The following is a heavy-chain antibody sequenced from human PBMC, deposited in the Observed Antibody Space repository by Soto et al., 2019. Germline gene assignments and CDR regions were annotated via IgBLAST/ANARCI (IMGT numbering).Heavy chain of an antibody. J-gene: IGHJ4*02. CDR1: GFTFSSYS. CDR3: AKPPGSSSRIGNY. Sequence: GGSLRLSCAASGFTFSSYSISWVRQAPGKGLEWVSAISGSGVSTYYADSVKGRFTISRDNSKNTLYLQMNSLRAEDTAVYYCAKPPGSSSRIGNYSGQGTLVTVSS. D-gene: IGHD6-13*01. CDR2: ISGSGVST. V-gene: IGHV3-23*01.